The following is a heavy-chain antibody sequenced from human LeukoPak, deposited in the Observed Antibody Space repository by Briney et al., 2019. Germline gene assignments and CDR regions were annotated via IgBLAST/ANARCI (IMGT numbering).Heavy chain of an antibody. CDR3: ARRKRGSGGPFDY. D-gene: IGHD6-19*01. Sequence: SETLSLTCIVSGGSINNHYWTWIRQTPGKGLEWIGDIHYTGTTKYNPSLKSRVTISIDTSKNQFSLELSSVTATDTAIYFCARRKRGSGGPFDYWGQGTLVTVSS. V-gene: IGHV4-59*08. CDR2: IHYTGTT. J-gene: IGHJ4*02. CDR1: GGSINNHY.